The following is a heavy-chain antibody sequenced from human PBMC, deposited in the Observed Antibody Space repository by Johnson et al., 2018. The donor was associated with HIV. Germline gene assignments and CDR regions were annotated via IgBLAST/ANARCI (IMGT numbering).Heavy chain of an antibody. D-gene: IGHD2-15*01. CDR3: TTPGDRWYTLVGEAAFDI. V-gene: IGHV3-15*01. Sequence: MQLVESGGGLVKPGGSLRLSCAASGFTFTNAWMSWVRQAPGKGLEWVGRIKSVSDDETKDYGSPVKGRFTISRDDSSNTLYLQMNGLKTEDTAVYYCTTPGDRWYTLVGEAAFDIWGQGTMVTVSS. J-gene: IGHJ3*02. CDR1: GFTFTNAW. CDR2: IKSVSDDETK.